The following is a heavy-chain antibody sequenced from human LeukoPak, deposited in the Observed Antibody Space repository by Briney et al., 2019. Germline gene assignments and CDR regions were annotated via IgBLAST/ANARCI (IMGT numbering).Heavy chain of an antibody. CDR3: ARRTVRGVIKY. D-gene: IGHD3-10*01. J-gene: IGHJ4*02. Sequence: SETLSLTCTVSGASISSSTDYWGWIRQPPGKGLEWIANIYYSGSTYYNPSLKSRVTISVDTSKNQFSLKLSSVTAADTAVYYCARRTVRGVIKYWDQGTLVTVSS. V-gene: IGHV4-39*07. CDR1: GASISSSTDY. CDR2: IYYSGST.